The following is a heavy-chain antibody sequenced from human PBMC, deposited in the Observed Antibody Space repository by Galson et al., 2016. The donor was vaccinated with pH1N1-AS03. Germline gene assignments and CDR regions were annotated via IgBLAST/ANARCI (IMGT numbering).Heavy chain of an antibody. J-gene: IGHJ4*02. Sequence: SLRLSCAASGFTFRDYGFHWVRQAPGKGLEWVAVIWYDGSNKNYVDSVKGRFIVSRDNSNDTLYLQMHSLRAEDTAVYYCARDRPNYNVYLDHWGQGILVTVSS. CDR1: GFTFRDYG. D-gene: IGHD5-24*01. CDR3: ARDRPNYNVYLDH. CDR2: IWYDGSNK. V-gene: IGHV3-33*01.